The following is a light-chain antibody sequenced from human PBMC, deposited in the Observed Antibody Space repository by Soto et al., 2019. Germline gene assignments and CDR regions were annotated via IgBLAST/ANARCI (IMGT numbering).Light chain of an antibody. CDR2: ENN. V-gene: IGLV1-51*02. J-gene: IGLJ3*02. CDR3: GTWDSSLSAAV. CDR1: SSNIGNNY. Sequence: QSVLTQPPSVSAAPGQKVIISCSGSSSNIGNNYVSWYQQLPGTAPKLLMYENNKRPSGIPDRFSGSKSGTSATLGITGLQTGDEADYYCGTWDSSLSAAVFGGGTKVTVL.